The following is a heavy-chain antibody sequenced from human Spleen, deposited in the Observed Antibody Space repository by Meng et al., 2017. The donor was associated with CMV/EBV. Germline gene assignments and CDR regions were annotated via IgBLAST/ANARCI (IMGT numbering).Heavy chain of an antibody. CDR2: ISGSGGST. J-gene: IGHJ6*02. Sequence: GESLKISCAASGFPFSSYAMSWVRQAPGKGLEWVSAISGSGGSTYYADSVKGRFTISRDNSKNTLYLQMNSLRAEDTAVYYCAKALGYCSSTSCYKDYGMDVWGQGTTVTVSS. V-gene: IGHV3-23*01. CDR3: AKALGYCSSTSCYKDYGMDV. D-gene: IGHD2-2*02. CDR1: GFPFSSYA.